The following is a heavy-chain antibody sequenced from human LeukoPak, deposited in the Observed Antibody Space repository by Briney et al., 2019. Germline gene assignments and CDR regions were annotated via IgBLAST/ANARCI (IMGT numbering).Heavy chain of an antibody. CDR1: GGSMSSSSYY. D-gene: IGHD3-3*02. J-gene: IGHJ5*01. CDR2: IYYSGNT. CDR3: ARHIQVAFRVSRLGWFDS. Sequence: PSETLSLTCTVSGGSMSSSSYYWGWIRQPPGKGLEWIVSIYYSGNTYYNPSLKSRVTISVDTSKNQFYMRLSSVTAADTAVYHCARHIQVAFRVSRLGWFDSWGQGTLVTVSS. V-gene: IGHV4-39*01.